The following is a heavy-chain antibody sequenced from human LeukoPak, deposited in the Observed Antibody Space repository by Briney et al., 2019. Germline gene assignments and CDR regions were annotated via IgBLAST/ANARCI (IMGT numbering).Heavy chain of an antibody. J-gene: IGHJ3*02. CDR3: ARVRRGGTALTRGADAFDI. CDR2: INPNSGGT. CDR1: GYTFTGYY. V-gene: IGHV1-2*06. Sequence: ASVKVSCKASGYTFTGYYMHWVRQAPGQGLEWMGRINPNSGGTNYAQKSQGRVTMTRDTSISTAYMELSRLRSDDTAVYYCARVRRGGTALTRGADAFDIWGQGTMVTVSS. D-gene: IGHD2-21*02.